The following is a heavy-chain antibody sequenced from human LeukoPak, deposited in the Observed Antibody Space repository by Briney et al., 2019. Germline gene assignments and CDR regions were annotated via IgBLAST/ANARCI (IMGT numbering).Heavy chain of an antibody. Sequence: PSETLSLTCVVSGYSIRTGYYWGWIRQSPGKGLEWIGSIFHSGSTYYSPSLKSRVTISVVTSKNQFSLKLSSVTAADTAMYYCARDYYNTGLDYWGQGTLVTVSS. D-gene: IGHD3-9*01. CDR2: IFHSGST. J-gene: IGHJ4*02. V-gene: IGHV4-38-2*02. CDR3: ARDYYNTGLDY. CDR1: GYSIRTGYY.